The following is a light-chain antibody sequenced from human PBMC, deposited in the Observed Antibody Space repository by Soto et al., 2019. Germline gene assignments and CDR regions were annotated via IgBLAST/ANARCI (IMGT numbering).Light chain of an antibody. CDR3: QQIYSTPPFT. CDR2: AAS. Sequence: DIQMTQSPSSLSASVGDRVTITCRASQSISTFLNWYQQKPGKAPKLLIYAASSLQSGVPSRFSGSGSGTDFTLTINNLQPEDFATYYCQQIYSTPPFTFGPGTKVDIK. V-gene: IGKV1-39*01. CDR1: QSISTF. J-gene: IGKJ3*01.